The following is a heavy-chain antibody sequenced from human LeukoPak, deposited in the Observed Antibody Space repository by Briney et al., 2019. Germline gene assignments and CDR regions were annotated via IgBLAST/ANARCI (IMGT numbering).Heavy chain of an antibody. CDR2: ISWNSGNI. Sequence: GGSLTLSCAVSGFTFDDYAMHWVRQAPGKGLEWVSGISWNSGNIAYADSVKGRFTISRDNAKNSLYLQMNSLRAEDTALYYCAKFHSSGSYYEGYFDYWGQGTLVTVSS. V-gene: IGHV3-9*01. CDR3: AKFHSSGSYYEGYFDY. CDR1: GFTFDDYA. D-gene: IGHD1-26*01. J-gene: IGHJ4*02.